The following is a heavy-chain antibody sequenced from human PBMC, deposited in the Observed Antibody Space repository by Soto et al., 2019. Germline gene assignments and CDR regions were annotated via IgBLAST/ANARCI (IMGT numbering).Heavy chain of an antibody. CDR1: GYTCTSYD. V-gene: IGHV1-8*01. J-gene: IGHJ6*02. D-gene: IGHD5-12*01. CDR3: ARAGSGYDSYYYGMDV. CDR2: MNPNSGNT. Sequence: ASVKVSCKASGYTCTSYDINWVRQATGQGLEWMGWMNPNSGNTGYAQKFQGRVTMTRNTSISTAYMELSSLRSEDTAVYYCARAGSGYDSYYYGMDVWGQGTTVTVSS.